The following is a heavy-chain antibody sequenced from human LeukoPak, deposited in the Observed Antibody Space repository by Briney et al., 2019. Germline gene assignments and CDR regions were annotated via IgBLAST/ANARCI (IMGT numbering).Heavy chain of an antibody. Sequence: GASVKVSCKASGYTFTSYYMHWVRQAPGQGLEWMGVINPSGGSTSYAQKFQGRVTMTRDTSTSTVYMELSSLRSEDTAVYYCARDAPDAIPMIGREDYKNWLDPWGQGTLVTVPS. CDR1: GYTFTSYY. D-gene: IGHD3-22*01. J-gene: IGHJ5*02. CDR3: ARDAPDAIPMIGREDYKNWLDP. CDR2: INPSGGST. V-gene: IGHV1-46*01.